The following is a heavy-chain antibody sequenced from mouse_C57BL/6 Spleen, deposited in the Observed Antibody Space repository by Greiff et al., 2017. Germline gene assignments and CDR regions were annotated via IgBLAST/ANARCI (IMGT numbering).Heavy chain of an antibody. CDR1: GFNIKDDY. V-gene: IGHV14-4*01. D-gene: IGHD2-1*01. CDR3: TTDGNSYYAMDY. CDR2: IDPENGDT. Sequence: VQLQQSGAELVRPGASVKLSCTASGFNIKDDYMHWVKQRPEQGLEWIGWIDPENGDTEYASKFQGKATITADTSSNTAYLQLSSLTSEDTAVYYCTTDGNSYYAMDYWCQGTSVTVSS. J-gene: IGHJ4*01.